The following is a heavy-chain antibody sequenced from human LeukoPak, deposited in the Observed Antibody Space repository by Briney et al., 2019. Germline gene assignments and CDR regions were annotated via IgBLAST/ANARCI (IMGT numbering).Heavy chain of an antibody. Sequence: GGSLRLSCAASGFTVSSNYMSWVRLAPGKGLEWVSVIYSGGSTYYADSVKGRFTISRDNSKNTLYLQMNSLRAEDTAVYYCAKDDYDSSGYYYREGIDYWGQGTLVTVSS. CDR1: GFTVSSNY. CDR3: AKDDYDSSGYYYREGIDY. D-gene: IGHD3-22*01. CDR2: IYSGGST. J-gene: IGHJ4*02. V-gene: IGHV3-53*01.